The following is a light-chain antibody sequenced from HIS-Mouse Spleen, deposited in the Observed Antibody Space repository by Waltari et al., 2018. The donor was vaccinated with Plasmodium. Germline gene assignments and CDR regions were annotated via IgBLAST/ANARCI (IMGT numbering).Light chain of an antibody. V-gene: IGLV3-10*01. Sequence: SYELTQPPSVSVSPGQTARITSSGGALPKKYAYWYQQKSGQAPVLVIYEDSKRPSGIPERFSGSSSGTMTTLTISGAQVEDEADYYCYSTDSSGNHRVFGGGTKLTVL. CDR3: YSTDSSGNHRV. J-gene: IGLJ3*02. CDR2: EDS. CDR1: ALPKKY.